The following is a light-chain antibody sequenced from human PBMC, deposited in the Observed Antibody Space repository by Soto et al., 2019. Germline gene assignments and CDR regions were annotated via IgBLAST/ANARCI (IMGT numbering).Light chain of an antibody. CDR2: DVN. CDR3: SSHVGSDNPFV. V-gene: IGLV2-8*01. CDR1: SSDVGGYNY. Sequence: QSALTQPPSASGSPGQSVTISCTGTSSDVGGYNYVSWYQQHPGKAPKVMIYDVNKRPSGVPDRFSGSKSGNTASLTVSGLQAEDEADYYCSSHVGSDNPFVFGTGTKVTVL. J-gene: IGLJ1*01.